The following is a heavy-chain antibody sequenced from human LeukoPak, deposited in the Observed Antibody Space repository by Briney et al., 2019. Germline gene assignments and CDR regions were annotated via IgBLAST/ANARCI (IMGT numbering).Heavy chain of an antibody. CDR1: GFTFGDYI. V-gene: IGHV3-49*03. Sequence: PGRSLRLSCTGSGFTFGDYIMIWFRQAPGKGLEWVSFVRSKAIGGTKEYAASVKGRFTLSRDDSQSSTYLQMNSLETEDTAVYYCARVVRSALAVYYYYMDVWGKGTTVTVSS. CDR3: ARVVRSALAVYYYYMDV. D-gene: IGHD4-23*01. J-gene: IGHJ6*03. CDR2: VRSKAIGGTK.